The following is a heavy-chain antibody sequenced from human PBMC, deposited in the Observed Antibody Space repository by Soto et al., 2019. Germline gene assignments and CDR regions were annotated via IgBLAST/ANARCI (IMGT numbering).Heavy chain of an antibody. Sequence: GGSLRLSCAASGFTFSSYAMSWVRQAPGKGLEWVSAISGSGGGTYYADSVKGRFTISRDNSKNTLYLQMNSLRAEDTAVYYCAKFPDYYDSSGYSDYWGQGTLVTVSS. J-gene: IGHJ4*02. V-gene: IGHV3-23*01. CDR2: ISGSGGGT. D-gene: IGHD3-22*01. CDR3: AKFPDYYDSSGYSDY. CDR1: GFTFSSYA.